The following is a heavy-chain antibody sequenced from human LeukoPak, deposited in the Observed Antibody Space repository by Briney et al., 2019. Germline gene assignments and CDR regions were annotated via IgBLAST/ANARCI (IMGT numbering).Heavy chain of an antibody. V-gene: IGHV3-21*01. CDR2: ISSSSSYI. J-gene: IGHJ4*02. CDR1: GFTFSSYS. Sequence: GSLRLSCAASGFTFSSYSMNWVRQAPGKGLEWVSSISSSSSYIYYADSVKGRFTISRDNARNSLYLQMNSLRAEDTAVYYCAREREWYYDSWGQGTLVTVSS. D-gene: IGHD3-22*01. CDR3: AREREWYYDS.